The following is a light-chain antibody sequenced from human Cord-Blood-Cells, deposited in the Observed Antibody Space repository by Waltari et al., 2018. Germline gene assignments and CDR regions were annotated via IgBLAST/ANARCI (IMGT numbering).Light chain of an antibody. CDR2: EGS. CDR1: SSDVGSYNL. V-gene: IGLV2-23*01. Sequence: QSALTQPASVSGSPGQSITISCTGTSSDVGSYNLVSWYQQHPGKAPKLMIYEGSKRPSGVSNRFSGSKSGNTACLTISGRQAEDEAEYYCCSYAGSSAVFGGGTKLTVL. J-gene: IGLJ3*02. CDR3: CSYAGSSAV.